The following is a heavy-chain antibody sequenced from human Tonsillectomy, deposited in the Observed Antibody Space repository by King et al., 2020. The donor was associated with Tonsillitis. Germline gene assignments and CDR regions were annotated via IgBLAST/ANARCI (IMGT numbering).Heavy chain of an antibody. J-gene: IGHJ6*02. D-gene: IGHD2-2*01. CDR1: GFTLNTFA. V-gene: IGHV3-30*04. CDR3: ARGGGCSSHSCFETYYDGMDV. CDR2: ISFDGSDR. Sequence: VQLVESGGGVIQPGRSLKMSCAASGFTLNTFAMHWVRQAPGKGLEWVAVISFDGSDRYYADSVKGRFTISRDNSRNTLYLQMNSLRGDDTAVYYSARGGGCSSHSCFETYYDGMDVWGPGTSVAVSS.